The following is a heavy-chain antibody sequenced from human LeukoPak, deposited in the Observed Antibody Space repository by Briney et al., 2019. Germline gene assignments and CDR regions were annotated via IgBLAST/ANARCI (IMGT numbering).Heavy chain of an antibody. Sequence: GGSLRLSCAASGFTFSDYYMSWIRQAPGKGLEWVSYINSSGSTIYYADSVKGRFTISRDNAKTSLYPQMNSLRAEDTALYYCAREGVSVINYFDYWGQGTLVTVSS. CDR3: AREGVSVINYFDY. V-gene: IGHV3-11*04. CDR1: GFTFSDYY. J-gene: IGHJ4*02. D-gene: IGHD2/OR15-2a*01. CDR2: INSSGSTI.